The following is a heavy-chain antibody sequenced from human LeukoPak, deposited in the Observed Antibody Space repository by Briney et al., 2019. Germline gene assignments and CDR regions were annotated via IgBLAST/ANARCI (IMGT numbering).Heavy chain of an antibody. V-gene: IGHV3-7*01. CDR1: GFTFSSYG. CDR2: IKHDGSEK. Sequence: GRSLRLSCAASGFTFSSYGMHWVRQAPGKGLEWVASIKHDGSEKYYVDSVRGRFTISRDNTMNSLYLQMSSLRAEDTAVYYCATDRGWRTSGYYLYYFEYWGQGTLVTFSS. J-gene: IGHJ4*02. CDR3: ATDRGWRTSGYYLYYFEY. D-gene: IGHD3-3*01.